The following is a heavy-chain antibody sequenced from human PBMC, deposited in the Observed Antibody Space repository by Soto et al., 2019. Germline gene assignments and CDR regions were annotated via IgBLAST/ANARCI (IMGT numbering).Heavy chain of an antibody. J-gene: IGHJ4*02. CDR2: IYLGGSI. D-gene: IGHD2-21*01. CDR1: GGSISSGY. V-gene: IGHV4-59*01. Sequence: PSETLSLTCSVSGGSISSGYWTWIRHPPGKGLEWIGYIYLGGSINYNPSLKSRVTMSVDTSKNQFSLKLTSVNAADTAVYYCTRGGDAYKNGHCGQGTLVTVPQ. CDR3: TRGGDAYKNGH.